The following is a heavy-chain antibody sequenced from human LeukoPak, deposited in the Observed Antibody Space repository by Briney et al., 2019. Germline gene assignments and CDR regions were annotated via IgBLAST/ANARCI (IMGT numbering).Heavy chain of an antibody. CDR2: IWYDGNNK. V-gene: IGHV3-33*01. J-gene: IGHJ4*02. CDR3: AREGNYYDSSGYYTGYFDY. CDR1: GFTFSSYG. Sequence: PGGSLRLSCAASGFTFSSYGMHWVRQAPGKGLEWVAVIWYDGNNKYYADSVKGRFTISRDNSKNTLYLQMNSLRAEDTAVYYCAREGNYYDSSGYYTGYFDYWGQGTLVTVSS. D-gene: IGHD3-22*01.